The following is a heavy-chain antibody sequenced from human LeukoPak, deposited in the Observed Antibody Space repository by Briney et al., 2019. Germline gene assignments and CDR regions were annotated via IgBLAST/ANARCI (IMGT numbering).Heavy chain of an antibody. CDR3: AKTSNEYDILTGYHDAFDI. CDR2: ISAYNGNT. V-gene: IGHV1-18*01. J-gene: IGHJ3*02. CDR1: GYTFTSYG. D-gene: IGHD3-9*01. Sequence: ASVKVSCKASGYTFTSYGISWVRQAPGQGLEWMGWISAYNGNTNYAQKLQGRVTMTTDTSTSTAYMGLRGLRSDDTAVYYCAKTSNEYDILTGYHDAFDIWGQGTMVTVSS.